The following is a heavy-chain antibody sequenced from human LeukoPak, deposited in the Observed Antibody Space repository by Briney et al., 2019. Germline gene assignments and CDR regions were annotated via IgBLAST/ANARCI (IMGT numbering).Heavy chain of an antibody. CDR2: ISWNSGSI. D-gene: IGHD3-22*01. V-gene: IGHV3-9*01. CDR3: AKDSAYYYDSSGYSDY. CDR1: GFTFDDYA. J-gene: IGHJ4*02. Sequence: GRSLRLSCAASGFTFDDYAMHWVRQAPGKGLEWVSGISWNSGSIGYADSVKGRFTISRDNAKNSLHLQMNSLRAEDTALYYCAKDSAYYYDSSGYSDYWGQGTLVTVSS.